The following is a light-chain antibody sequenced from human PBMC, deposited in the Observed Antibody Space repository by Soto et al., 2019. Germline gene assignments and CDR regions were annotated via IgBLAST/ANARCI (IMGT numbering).Light chain of an antibody. Sequence: EIVLTQSPGTLSLSPGERATLSCRASQTVHSGYLVWYQQKPGQAPRLLIYGASTRATGIPDRFSGSGSGTDFTLPISRLEPEDFAVYYCQQYGSAPRTFGQGTKVEVK. CDR2: GAS. CDR3: QQYGSAPRT. V-gene: IGKV3-20*01. CDR1: QTVHSGY. J-gene: IGKJ1*01.